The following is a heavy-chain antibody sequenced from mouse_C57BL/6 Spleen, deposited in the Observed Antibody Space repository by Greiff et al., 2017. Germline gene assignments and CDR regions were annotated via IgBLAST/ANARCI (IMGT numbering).Heavy chain of an antibody. CDR1: GFTFSSYA. D-gene: IGHD2-4*01. J-gene: IGHJ4*01. CDR2: ISSGGDYI. V-gene: IGHV5-9-1*02. CDR3: TRDSGDDYDENYAMDY. Sequence: EVQLVESGEGLVKPGGSLKLSCAASGFTFSSYAMSWVRQTPEKRLEWVAYISSGGDYIYYADTVKGRFTISRDNARNTLYLQMSSLKSEDTAMYYCTRDSGDDYDENYAMDYWGQGTSVTVSS.